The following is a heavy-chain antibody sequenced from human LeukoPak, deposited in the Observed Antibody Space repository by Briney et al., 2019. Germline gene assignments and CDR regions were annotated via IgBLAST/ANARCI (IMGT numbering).Heavy chain of an antibody. V-gene: IGHV3-53*01. J-gene: IGHJ3*02. CDR3: ASLASIPPRNAFDI. CDR1: EFSVGSNY. CDR2: IYSGGST. D-gene: IGHD6-6*01. Sequence: GGSLRLSCAASEFSVGSNYMTWVRQAPGKGLEWVSLIYSGGSTYYADSVKGRFTISRDNSKNTLYLQMNSLRAEDTAVYYCASLASIPPRNAFDIWGQGTMVTVSS.